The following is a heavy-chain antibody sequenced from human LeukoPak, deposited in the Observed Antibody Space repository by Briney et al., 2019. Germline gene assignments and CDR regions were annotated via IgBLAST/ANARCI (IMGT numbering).Heavy chain of an antibody. CDR2: LRSDGFTT. CDR3: GRPRRSAQQPYYFDF. V-gene: IGHV3-64*02. CDR1: GFTFRNFA. J-gene: IGHJ4*02. Sequence: GGSLRLSCVASGFTFRNFAMHWVRQAPGKGLDYVSALRSDGFTTYYADSVKGRFIISRDNSKNTLYLQMGSLRSEDMGMYYCGRPRRSAQQPYYFDFGAKETPVPVYS. D-gene: IGHD6-19*01.